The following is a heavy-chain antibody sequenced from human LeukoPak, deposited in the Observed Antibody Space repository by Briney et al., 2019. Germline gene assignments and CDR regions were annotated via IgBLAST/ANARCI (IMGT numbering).Heavy chain of an antibody. CDR2: IYHTGNT. D-gene: IGHD3-9*01. Sequence: KSSETLSLTCTVSGGSISSYYWNWIRQPPGKRLEWIGYIYHTGNTNYNPSLKSRVTISVDTSKNQFSLKLSSVTAADTAVYYCARATWDDRFDPWGQGTLVTVSS. CDR3: ARATWDDRFDP. CDR1: GGSISSYY. J-gene: IGHJ5*02. V-gene: IGHV4-59*01.